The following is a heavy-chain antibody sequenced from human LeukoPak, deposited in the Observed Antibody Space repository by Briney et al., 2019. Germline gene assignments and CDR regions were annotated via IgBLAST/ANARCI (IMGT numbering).Heavy chain of an antibody. Sequence: GGPLRLSCAASGFTFSSYGMHWVRQAQGKGLGWVGFIRYDGSNKYYADSVKGRFTISRDNSKNTLYLQMNSLRAEDTAVYYCAKEVMGGFDPWGQGTLVTVSS. D-gene: IGHD2-21*01. J-gene: IGHJ5*02. CDR2: IRYDGSNK. CDR3: AKEVMGGFDP. CDR1: GFTFSSYG. V-gene: IGHV3-30*02.